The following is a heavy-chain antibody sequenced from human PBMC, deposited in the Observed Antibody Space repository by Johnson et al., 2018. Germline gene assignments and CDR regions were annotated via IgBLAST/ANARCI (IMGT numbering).Heavy chain of an antibody. J-gene: IGHJ6*02. D-gene: IGHD6-19*01. CDR1: GFTFTDYT. CDR2: INNDGRST. V-gene: IGHV3-74*01. CDR3: ARVGHWLVRNYYYYGMDV. Sequence: VQLQESGGNSVQPGGSLRLSCATSGFTFTDYTMYWVRQPLGKGLVWVSRINNDGRSTSYADSVKGRFTISRDNAKNTVYLQMNSRRDEDAAVYYCARVGHWLVRNYYYYGMDVWGQGATVTVSS.